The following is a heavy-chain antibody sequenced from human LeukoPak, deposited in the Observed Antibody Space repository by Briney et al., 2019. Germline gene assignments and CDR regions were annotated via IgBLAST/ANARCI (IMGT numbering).Heavy chain of an antibody. CDR1: EFTFSSYH. CDR3: ARGPLGGYNSAWFDP. CDR2: ISSSTSYI. Sequence: RSGGSLRLSCAASEFTFSSYHMNWVRQAPGKGLEWVSFISSSTSYIYYADSVKGRFTISRDNAKNSLYLQMNSLRVEEPALYYCARGPLGGYNSAWFDPWGQGTLVTVSS. D-gene: IGHD5-24*01. J-gene: IGHJ5*02. V-gene: IGHV3-21*01.